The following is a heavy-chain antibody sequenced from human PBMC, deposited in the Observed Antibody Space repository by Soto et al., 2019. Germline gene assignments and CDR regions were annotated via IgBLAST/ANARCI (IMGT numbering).Heavy chain of an antibody. D-gene: IGHD2-15*01. Sequence: SVKVSCKASRGTFSSYTISWVRQAPGQGLEWMGRIIPILGIANYAQKFQGRVTITADKSTSTAYMELSSLRSEDTAVYYCARETECSGGSCYGYYYYMDVWGKGTTVTVSS. CDR1: RGTFSSYT. J-gene: IGHJ6*03. V-gene: IGHV1-69*04. CDR2: IIPILGIA. CDR3: ARETECSGGSCYGYYYYMDV.